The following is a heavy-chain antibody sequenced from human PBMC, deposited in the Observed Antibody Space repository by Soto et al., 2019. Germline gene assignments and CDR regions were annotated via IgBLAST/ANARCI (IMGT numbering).Heavy chain of an antibody. CDR2: ITSSGDSI. Sequence: WGSLRLSCAASGFRFGEHSMNWVRQAPGKGLEWLSYITSSGDSIYYADSVKGRFTVSRDNAKNSLFLHMNSLRDDDTAVYYCARLPKGSMVTSWGQGTLVTVSS. V-gene: IGHV3-48*02. D-gene: IGHD2-21*02. J-gene: IGHJ4*02. CDR1: GFRFGEHS. CDR3: ARLPKGSMVTS.